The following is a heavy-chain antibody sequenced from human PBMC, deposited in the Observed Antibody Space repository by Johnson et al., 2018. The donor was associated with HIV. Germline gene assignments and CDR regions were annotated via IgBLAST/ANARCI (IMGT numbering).Heavy chain of an antibody. CDR1: GFTFSSYG. CDR2: LRYDGNNK. CDR3: ARERPGSGYDWGDAFDI. Sequence: QVQLVESGGGVVQPGGSLRLSCAASGFTFSSYGMHWVRQAPGKGLEGVAFLRYDGNNKYYADSGKGRFTISRDNSKNTLYLQMNSRRAEDTAVYYCARERPGSGYDWGDAFDIWGQGTMVTVSS. V-gene: IGHV3-30*02. J-gene: IGHJ3*02. D-gene: IGHD5-12*01.